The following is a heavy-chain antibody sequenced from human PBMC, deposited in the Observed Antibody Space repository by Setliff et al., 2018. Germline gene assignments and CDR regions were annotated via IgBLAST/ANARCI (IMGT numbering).Heavy chain of an antibody. J-gene: IGHJ4*02. CDR2: IIPLFGTT. Sequence: SVKVSCKASGGNFNNYAINWVRQAPGQGLEWVGRIIPLFGTTNFAQEFQGRVTITADESTETTYMDLNSLRAEDTAVYYCAKCSSWHGHYPHFNYWGQGTLVTVSS. V-gene: IGHV1-69*13. D-gene: IGHD4-17*01. CDR1: GGNFNNYA. CDR3: AKCSSWHGHYPHFNY.